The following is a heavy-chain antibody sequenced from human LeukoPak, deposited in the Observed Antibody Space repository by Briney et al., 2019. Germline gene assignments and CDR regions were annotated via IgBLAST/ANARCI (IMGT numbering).Heavy chain of an antibody. CDR2: FGTDGNT. J-gene: IGHJ4*02. Sequence: GGSLRLSCEASGFTFSGYAVSWVRQAPGKGLEWVSGFGTDGNTHYAESVRGRFDISRDTSKTTVYLQMNSLRVEDTAVYYCARDSRGSSWFFDYWGQGALVTVSS. CDR3: ARDSRGSSWFFDY. D-gene: IGHD6-13*01. CDR1: GFTFSGYA. V-gene: IGHV3-23*01.